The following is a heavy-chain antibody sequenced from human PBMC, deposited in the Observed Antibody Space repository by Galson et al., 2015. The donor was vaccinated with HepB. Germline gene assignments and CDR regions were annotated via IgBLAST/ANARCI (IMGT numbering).Heavy chain of an antibody. V-gene: IGHV3-66*01. J-gene: IGHJ4*02. Sequence: LSCAASGFTVSSNYMSRVRQAPGKGLEWVSVIYSGGSTYYADSVKGRFTISRDNSKNTLYLQMNSLRAEDTAVYYCARDRGGWPFDYWGQGTLVTVSS. CDR2: IYSGGST. CDR1: GFTVSSNY. CDR3: ARDRGGWPFDY. D-gene: IGHD6-19*01.